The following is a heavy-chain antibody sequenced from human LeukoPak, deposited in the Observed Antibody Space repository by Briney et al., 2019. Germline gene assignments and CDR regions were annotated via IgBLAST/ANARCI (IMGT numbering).Heavy chain of an antibody. V-gene: IGHV4-39*01. CDR3: AKSGGYGLIDY. J-gene: IGHJ4*02. CDR1: GNSISSGDNY. D-gene: IGHD1-26*01. CDR2: IYSSGST. Sequence: SETLSLTCTVSGNSISSGDNYWSWIRQPAGKGLEWIGSIYSSGSTYYNASLQSRVTISIETSKNQIPLRLNSVTAADTAIYYCAKSGGYGLIDYWGQGTLVTVSS.